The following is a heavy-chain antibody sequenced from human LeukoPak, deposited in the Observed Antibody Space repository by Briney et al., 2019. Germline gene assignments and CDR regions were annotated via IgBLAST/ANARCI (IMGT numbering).Heavy chain of an antibody. J-gene: IGHJ4*02. V-gene: IGHV1-2*02. D-gene: IGHD1-26*01. CDR1: GYTFSDYY. CDR2: INPNSGGT. Sequence: ASVKVSCKASGYTFSDYYIHWVRQAPGQGLEWMGWINPNSGGTNYAQKFQGRVTMTRDTSISTAYMELSRLRSDDTAVYYCAVMGATAEVFDYWGQGTLVTVSS. CDR3: AVMGATAEVFDY.